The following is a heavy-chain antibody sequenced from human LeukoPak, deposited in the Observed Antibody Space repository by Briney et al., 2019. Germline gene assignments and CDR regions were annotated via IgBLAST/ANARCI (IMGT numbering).Heavy chain of an antibody. CDR1: GGTFSSYT. V-gene: IGHV1-69*02. CDR3: ATDYGGNSDAFGI. Sequence: GASVKVSCKASGGTFSSYTISWVRQAPGQGLEWMGRIIPILGIANYAQKFQGRVTITADKSTSTAYMELSSLRSEDTAVYYCATDYGGNSDAFGIWGQGTMVTVSS. CDR2: IIPILGIA. J-gene: IGHJ3*02. D-gene: IGHD4-23*01.